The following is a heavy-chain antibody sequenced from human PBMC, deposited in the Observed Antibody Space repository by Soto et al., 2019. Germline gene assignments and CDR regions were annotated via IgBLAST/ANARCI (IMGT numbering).Heavy chain of an antibody. Sequence: QVQLVESGGGLVKPGGSLRLSCAASGFTFSDYYMSWIRQAPGKGLEWVSYISSSGSTIYYADSVKGRFTISRDNAKNSLYLQMNSLRAEDTAVYYCVIPGPQNLLWFGIGGIDYWGQGTLVTVSS. CDR2: ISSSGSTI. J-gene: IGHJ4*02. CDR3: VIPGPQNLLWFGIGGIDY. D-gene: IGHD3-10*01. V-gene: IGHV3-11*01. CDR1: GFTFSDYY.